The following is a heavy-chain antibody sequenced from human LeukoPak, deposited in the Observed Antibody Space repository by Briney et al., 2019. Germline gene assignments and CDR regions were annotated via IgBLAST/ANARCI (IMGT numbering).Heavy chain of an antibody. CDR1: GGSISSSSYY. CDR2: IYYSGST. CDR3: AREGAFDI. J-gene: IGHJ3*02. Sequence: SETLSLTCTVSGGSISSSSYYWGWIRQPPGKGLEWIGSIYYSGSTYYNPSLKSRVTISVDTSKNQFSLKLSSVTAADTAVYYCAREGAFDIWGQGTMVTVSS. V-gene: IGHV4-39*07.